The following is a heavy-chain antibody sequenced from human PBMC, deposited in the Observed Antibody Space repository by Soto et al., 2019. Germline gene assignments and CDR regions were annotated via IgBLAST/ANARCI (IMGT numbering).Heavy chain of an antibody. CDR2: IYYSGST. CDR3: ARQRGYSGYDWFDY. CDR1: GGSISSYY. D-gene: IGHD5-12*01. Sequence: PSETLSLTCTVSGGSISSYYWSWIRQPPGKGLEWIGYIYYSGSTNYNPSLKSRVTISVDTSKNQFSLKLSSVTAADTVVYYCARQRGYSGYDWFDYWGQGTRVTVSS. V-gene: IGHV4-59*08. J-gene: IGHJ4*02.